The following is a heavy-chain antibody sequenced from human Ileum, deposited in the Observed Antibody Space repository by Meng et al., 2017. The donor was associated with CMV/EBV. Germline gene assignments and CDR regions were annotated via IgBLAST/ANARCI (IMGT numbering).Heavy chain of an antibody. J-gene: IGHJ4*02. Sequence: YGWSFSGYYWSWIRQPPGKGLEWIGEINHSGSTNYNPSLKSRVTISVDTSKNQFSLKLSSVTAADTAVYYCAREGLPNEGYVPYYFDSWGQGNLVTVSS. CDR2: INHSGST. CDR1: GWSFSGYY. V-gene: IGHV4-34*01. D-gene: IGHD3-16*01. CDR3: AREGLPNEGYVPYYFDS.